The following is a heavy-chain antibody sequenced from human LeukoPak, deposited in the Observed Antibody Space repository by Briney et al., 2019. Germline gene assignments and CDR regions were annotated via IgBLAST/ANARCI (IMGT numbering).Heavy chain of an antibody. D-gene: IGHD2-15*01. Sequence: SETLSLTCTVSGGSITSDHWSWIRQPAGKGLEWIGRLYSSGSTNYNPSLKSRVTMSADTSMNQFSLKLSSVTAADTAVYYCARCRTGSCYYFDHWGQGTLVTVSS. V-gene: IGHV4-4*07. CDR1: GGSITSDH. CDR2: LYSSGST. CDR3: ARCRTGSCYYFDH. J-gene: IGHJ4*02.